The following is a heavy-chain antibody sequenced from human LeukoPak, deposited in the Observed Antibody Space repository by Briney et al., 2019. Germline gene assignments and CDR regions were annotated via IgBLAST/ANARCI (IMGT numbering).Heavy chain of an antibody. CDR3: AREGVVVVAATPRAFDI. Sequence: GASVKVSCKASGGTFSSYAISWVRQAPGQGLEWMGGIIPIFGTANYAQKFQGRVTMTRDMSTSTVYMELSSLRSEDTAVYYCAREGVVVVAATPRAFDIWGQGTMVTVSS. D-gene: IGHD2-15*01. CDR2: IIPIFGTA. J-gene: IGHJ3*02. V-gene: IGHV1-69*05. CDR1: GGTFSSYA.